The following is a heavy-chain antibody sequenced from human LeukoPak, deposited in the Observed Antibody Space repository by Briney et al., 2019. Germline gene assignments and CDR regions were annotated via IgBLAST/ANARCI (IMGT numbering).Heavy chain of an antibody. Sequence: GGSLRLSCAASGFTFSSYSMNWVRQAPGKGLEWVSYISSSSSTVYYADSVKGRFTISRDNAKNSLYLQMNSLRAEDTAVYYCARSSGWREVDYWGQGTLVTVSS. CDR2: ISSSSSTV. D-gene: IGHD6-19*01. CDR1: GFTFSSYS. J-gene: IGHJ4*02. V-gene: IGHV3-48*01. CDR3: ARSSGWREVDY.